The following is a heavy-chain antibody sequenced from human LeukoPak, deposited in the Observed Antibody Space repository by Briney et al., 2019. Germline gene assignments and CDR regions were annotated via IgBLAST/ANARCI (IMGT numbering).Heavy chain of an antibody. D-gene: IGHD3-10*01. J-gene: IGHJ3*02. Sequence: GGSLRLSCSASGFIISNYAMHWVRQAPGKGLEWVSAISGSGGSTYYADSVKGRSTISRDNSKNTLYLQMNSLRAEDTAVYYCAKFGLAGSGRYHDAFDIWGQGTMVTVSS. CDR3: AKFGLAGSGRYHDAFDI. CDR2: ISGSGGST. CDR1: GFIISNYA. V-gene: IGHV3-23*01.